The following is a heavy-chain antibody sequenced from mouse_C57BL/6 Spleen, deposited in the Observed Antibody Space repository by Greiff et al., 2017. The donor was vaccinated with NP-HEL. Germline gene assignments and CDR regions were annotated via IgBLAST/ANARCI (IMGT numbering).Heavy chain of an antibody. V-gene: IGHV1-69*01. CDR1: GYTFTSYW. CDR3: ARKGEEFAY. Sequence: QVQLQQPGAELVMPGASVKLSCKASGYTFTSYWMHWVKQRPGQGLEWIGELDPSDSYTNYNQKFKGKSTLTVDKSSSTAYMQLSSLTSEDSAVDYCARKGEEFAYWGKGTLVTVSA. J-gene: IGHJ3*01. CDR2: LDPSDSYT.